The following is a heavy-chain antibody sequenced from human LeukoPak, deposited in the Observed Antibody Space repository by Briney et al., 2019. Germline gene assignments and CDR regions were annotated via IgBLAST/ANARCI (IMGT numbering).Heavy chain of an antibody. CDR3: GRVFDGGNSVGY. CDR1: GFTFSSYA. Sequence: GGSLRLSCSASGFTFSSYAMHWVRQAPGKGLVWVSRVNSDGTTIVYADSVKGRFTVSRDNAKNTLYLQMNSLRAEDTAVYYCGRVFDGGNSVGYWGQGTLVTVSS. V-gene: IGHV3-74*01. CDR2: VNSDGTTI. D-gene: IGHD4-23*01. J-gene: IGHJ4*02.